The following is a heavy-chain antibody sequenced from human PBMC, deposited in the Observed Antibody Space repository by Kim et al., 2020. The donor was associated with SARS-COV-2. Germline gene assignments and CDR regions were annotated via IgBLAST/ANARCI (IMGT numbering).Heavy chain of an antibody. J-gene: IGHJ4*02. CDR1: GGSISSSSYY. CDR3: ARFHHQLLWFGEIDY. V-gene: IGHV4-39*01. CDR2: IYYSGST. D-gene: IGHD3-10*01. Sequence: SETLSLTCTVSGGSISSSSYYWGWIRQPPGKGLEWIGSIYYSGSTYYNPSLKSRVTISVDTSKNQFSLKLSSVTAADTAVYYCARFHHQLLWFGEIDYWGQGTLVTVSS.